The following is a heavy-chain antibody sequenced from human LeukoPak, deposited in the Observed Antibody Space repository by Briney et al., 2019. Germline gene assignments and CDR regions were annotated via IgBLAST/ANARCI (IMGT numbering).Heavy chain of an antibody. CDR2: INPNSGGT. D-gene: IGHD6-13*01. V-gene: IGHV1-2*02. CDR3: ARVVRGTAAGNNWFDP. Sequence: ASVKVSCKASGYTFTGYYMHWVRQAPGQGLEWMGWINPNSGGTNYAQKFQGRVTMTRDTSISTAYMELSRLRSDDTAVYYCARVVRGTAAGNNWFDPWAREPRSPSPQ. J-gene: IGHJ5*02. CDR1: GYTFTGYY.